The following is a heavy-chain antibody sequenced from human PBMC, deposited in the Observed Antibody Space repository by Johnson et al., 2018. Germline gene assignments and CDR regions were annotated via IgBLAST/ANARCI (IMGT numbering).Heavy chain of an antibody. J-gene: IGHJ3*01. CDR1: GFIFSDSA. CDR2: VRTKVNDYVT. Sequence: VQLVESGGGLVQPGGSLKLSCAASGFIFSDSALHWVRRASGKGLEWVGRVRTKVNDYVTASAESVQGRFTFSRDDSKNTAYLQRDLLTAEDTAGYYFARLRGRPGEAPYSSGVDVFDVWGLGTLVTVSS. CDR3: ARLRGRPGEAPYSSGVDVFDV. D-gene: IGHD7-27*01. V-gene: IGHV3-73*01.